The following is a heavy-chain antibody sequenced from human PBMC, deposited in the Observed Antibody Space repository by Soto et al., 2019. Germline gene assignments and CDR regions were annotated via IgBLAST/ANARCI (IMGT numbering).Heavy chain of an antibody. CDR1: GFTFSCCG. CDR2: ISKNGGDQ. V-gene: IGHV3-30-3*01. D-gene: IGHD3-22*01. Sequence: QVQLVDSGGGVVQPGRSLRLSCAASGFTFSCCGIHWVRQAPGKGLDWVAAISKNGGDQYYADSVKGRFTISRDNSRNNLYLQMNSVGAEDTAVYYCVRDLYDSSGDTHLDSWGQGTLVTVSS. J-gene: IGHJ4*02. CDR3: VRDLYDSSGDTHLDS.